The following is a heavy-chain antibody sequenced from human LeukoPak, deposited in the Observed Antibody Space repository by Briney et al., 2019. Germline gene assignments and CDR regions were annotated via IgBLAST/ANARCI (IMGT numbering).Heavy chain of an antibody. CDR3: ARRGSGRNWFDP. D-gene: IGHD1-26*01. CDR2: ISYTGRT. V-gene: IGHV4-39*01. CDR1: GGSISSSDYY. J-gene: IGHJ5*02. Sequence: PSETLSPTCTVSGGSISSSDYYWGWIRQPPGKGLEWIASISYTGRTYYNPSLRSRITISVDTSKNQFSLRLSSVTAADTAVYHCARRGSGRNWFDPWGQGTLVTVSS.